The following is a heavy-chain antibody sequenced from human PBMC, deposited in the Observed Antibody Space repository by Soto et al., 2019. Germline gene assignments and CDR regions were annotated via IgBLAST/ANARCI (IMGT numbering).Heavy chain of an antibody. D-gene: IGHD2-8*02. V-gene: IGHV4-39*01. CDR1: GGSISTNSYF. Sequence: QLLESGPGLVKPSETLSLTCTVSGGSISTNSYFWGWIRQPPGKGLEWIGSIYYSGSTDYNPSLKSRVTISVDTSKNQFSLKLSSVTAADTAVYYCARRIYVGGWWSTHFDYWGHGTLVTVSS. CDR3: ARRIYVGGWWSTHFDY. CDR2: IYYSGST. J-gene: IGHJ4*01.